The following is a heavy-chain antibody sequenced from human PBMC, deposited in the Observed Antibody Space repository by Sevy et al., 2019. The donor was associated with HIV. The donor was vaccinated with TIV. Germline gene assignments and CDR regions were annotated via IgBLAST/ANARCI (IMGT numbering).Heavy chain of an antibody. J-gene: IGHJ4*02. Sequence: GGSLRLSCAASGFSVSTHAMHWVRQAPGKGLEWEALISYDGSSKYYADSVKSRLTISRDNSKNTLYLQMSSLRPDDTAVYYCTRDAGYSTGWYPSDYWGQGTLVTVSS. CDR3: TRDAGYSTGWYPSDY. CDR2: ISYDGSSK. D-gene: IGHD6-19*01. CDR1: GFSVSTHA. V-gene: IGHV3-30-3*01.